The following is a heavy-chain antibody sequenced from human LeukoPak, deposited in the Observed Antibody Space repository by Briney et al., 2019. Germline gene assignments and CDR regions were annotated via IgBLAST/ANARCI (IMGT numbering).Heavy chain of an antibody. CDR3: ATSGGFNSSRHY. D-gene: IGHD3-16*01. CDR1: GDSISSYF. Sequence: PSETLSLTCSVSGDSISSYFWAWIRQPPGKGLEWIGYVCYNGTTSYNPSLRNRVAISIDTSKNQFSLKLNSATAADTAVYYCATSGGFNSSRHYWGQGTLVTVSS. V-gene: IGHV4-59*01. CDR2: VCYNGTT. J-gene: IGHJ4*02.